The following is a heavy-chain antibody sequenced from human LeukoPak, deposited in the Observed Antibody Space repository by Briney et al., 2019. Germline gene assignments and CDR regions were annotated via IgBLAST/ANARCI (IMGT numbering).Heavy chain of an antibody. J-gene: IGHJ4*02. Sequence: PGGSLRLSCAASGFTFSTYAMNWVRQAPGKGLEWVSVITGNSGLIYYADSVKGRFTISRDNSKNTLYLQMNSLRAEDTATYYCVKDRKPDSRYNFDYWGQGTLVTVSS. D-gene: IGHD5-12*01. CDR2: ITGNSGLI. V-gene: IGHV3-23*01. CDR3: VKDRKPDSRYNFDY. CDR1: GFTFSTYA.